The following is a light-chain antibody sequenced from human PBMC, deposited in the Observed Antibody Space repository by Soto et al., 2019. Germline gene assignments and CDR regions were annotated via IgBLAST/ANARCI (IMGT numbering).Light chain of an antibody. CDR2: GVS. Sequence: EIVLTQSPGTLSLSPGERATLSCRASQSVRSSYLAWYQQKLGQAPRLLIYGVSNTATGIPDRFSGSGSGTDFTLTISRLESEDFAVYYCQQYGTSPRTFGQGTKVEIQ. V-gene: IGKV3-20*01. CDR3: QQYGTSPRT. CDR1: QSVRSSY. J-gene: IGKJ1*01.